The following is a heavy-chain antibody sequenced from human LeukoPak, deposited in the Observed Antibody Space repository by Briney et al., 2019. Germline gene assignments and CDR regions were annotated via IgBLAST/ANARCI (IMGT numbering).Heavy chain of an antibody. V-gene: IGHV4-59*11. CDR2: ISHIGRT. Sequence: PSENLSLNCAVSGDSFSSHYWTWLRQSPGTGLEWIGYISHIGRTNYNPSLKSRVTSSIDTSKNQFSLKLRSVTAADTAVYYCARDLVTVTKGFDIWGQGTMVSVSS. CDR1: GDSFSSHY. CDR3: ARDLVTVTKGFDI. J-gene: IGHJ3*02. D-gene: IGHD4-17*01.